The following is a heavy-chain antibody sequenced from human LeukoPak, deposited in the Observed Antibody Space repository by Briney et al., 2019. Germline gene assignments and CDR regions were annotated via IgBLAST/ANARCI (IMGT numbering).Heavy chain of an antibody. V-gene: IGHV1-2*06. Sequence: EASVKVSCKASGGTFSSYAISWVRQAPGQGLDWMGRINPNNGGTNYAQKFQGRVTMSRDMSMSTAYMELSRLRSDDTAVYYCAGEDNSSGYRPFDIWGQGTMVTVPS. J-gene: IGHJ3*02. D-gene: IGHD3-22*01. CDR2: INPNNGGT. CDR3: AGEDNSSGYRPFDI. CDR1: GGTFSSYA.